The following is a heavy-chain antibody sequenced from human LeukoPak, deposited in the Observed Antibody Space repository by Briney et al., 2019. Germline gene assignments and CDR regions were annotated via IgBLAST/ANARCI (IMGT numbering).Heavy chain of an antibody. V-gene: IGHV1-18*01. Sequence: ASVKVSCKASGYTFTSYGISWVRQAPGQGLEWMGWISAYNGNTNYAQKLQGRVTMTTDTSTSTAYMELRSLRSDDTAVYYCARVRLYDFWSGYYQYYFDYWSQGTLVTVSS. CDR1: GYTFTSYG. CDR2: ISAYNGNT. D-gene: IGHD3-3*01. J-gene: IGHJ4*02. CDR3: ARVRLYDFWSGYYQYYFDY.